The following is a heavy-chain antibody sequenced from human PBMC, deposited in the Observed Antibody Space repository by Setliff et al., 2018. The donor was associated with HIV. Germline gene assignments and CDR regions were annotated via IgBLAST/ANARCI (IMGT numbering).Heavy chain of an antibody. V-gene: IGHV3-43*01. Sequence: PRGSLRLSCAASGFTFNDYTMHWVRQVPGKGLEWVSLINWDGGGRYYADSVKGRFTISRDNNKNSLYLQMTSLKTEDTAFYYCASEGVASIYWGQGTLVTVSS. CDR3: ASEGVASIY. CDR2: INWDGGGR. CDR1: GFTFNDYT. D-gene: IGHD5-12*01. J-gene: IGHJ4*02.